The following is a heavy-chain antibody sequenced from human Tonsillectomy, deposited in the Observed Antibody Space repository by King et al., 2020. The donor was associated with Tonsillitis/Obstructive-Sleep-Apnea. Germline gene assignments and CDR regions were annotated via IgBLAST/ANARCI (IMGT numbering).Heavy chain of an antibody. CDR2: ISAYNGNT. D-gene: IGHD5-12*01. V-gene: IGHV1-18*01. CDR3: ARGYSGYDYGYYYYYMDV. Sequence: QLVQSGAEVKKPGASVKVSCKASGYTFTSYGISWVRQAPGQGLEWMGWISAYNGNTNYAQKLQGRVTMTTDTSTSTAYMELRSLRSEDTAVYYCARGYSGYDYGYYYYYMDVWGKGTTVTVSS. CDR1: GYTFTSYG. J-gene: IGHJ6*03.